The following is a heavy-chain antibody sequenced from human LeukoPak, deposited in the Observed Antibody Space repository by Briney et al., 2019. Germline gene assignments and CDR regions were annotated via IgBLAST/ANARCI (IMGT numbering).Heavy chain of an antibody. J-gene: IGHJ6*03. Sequence: GASVKVSCKASGYTFTIYDINWVRQATGQGLEWIGWMNPNSGNTGYAQKFQGRVTMTRNTSISTAYLELSSLRSEDTAVYYCARPIAAAGTSYYYYYYMDVWGKGTTVTVSS. D-gene: IGHD6-13*01. CDR3: ARPIAAAGTSYYYYYYMDV. CDR1: GYTFTIYD. V-gene: IGHV1-8*01. CDR2: MNPNSGNT.